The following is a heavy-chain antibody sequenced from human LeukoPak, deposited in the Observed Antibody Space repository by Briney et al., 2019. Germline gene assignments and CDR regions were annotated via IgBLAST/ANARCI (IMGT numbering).Heavy chain of an antibody. Sequence: SETLSLTCAVYGGSFSGYYWSWIRQPPGKGLEWIGEINHSGSTNYNPSLKSRVTISVDTSKNQFSLKLSSVTAADTAVYYCARVVRGVIGAFDIWGQGTMVTVSS. D-gene: IGHD3-10*01. CDR1: GGSFSGYY. CDR3: ARVVRGVIGAFDI. CDR2: INHSGST. J-gene: IGHJ3*02. V-gene: IGHV4-34*01.